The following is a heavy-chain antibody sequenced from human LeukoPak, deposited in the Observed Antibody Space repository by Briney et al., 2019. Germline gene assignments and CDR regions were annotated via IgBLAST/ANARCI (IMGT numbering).Heavy chain of an antibody. CDR2: IIPSDGHT. V-gene: IGHV1-46*01. CDR3: AREGWGGSHPFDY. CDR1: GYDFTNYY. J-gene: IGHJ4*02. Sequence: ASVKVSCKAHGYDFTNYYMHWVRQAPGQGLEWMGIIIPSDGHTNYAQKFQGRVTMTRDTSISTAYMELSRLRSDDTAVYYCAREGWGGSHPFDYWGQGTLVTVSS. D-gene: IGHD1-26*01.